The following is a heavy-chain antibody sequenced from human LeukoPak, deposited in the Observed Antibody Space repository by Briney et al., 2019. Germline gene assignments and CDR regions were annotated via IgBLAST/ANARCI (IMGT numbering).Heavy chain of an antibody. CDR3: ARLHTTPRLLFDH. D-gene: IGHD1-26*01. V-gene: IGHV3-7*01. CDR1: GFTFSKYW. Sequence: GGSLRLSCAASGFTFSKYWMMWVRQARGKGGEGVANIKQEGREKYYVDSVKGRFTISRDNAKNSLYLQINSLRAEDTAVYYCARLHTTPRLLFDHWRQGTLLTLSS. J-gene: IGHJ4*02. CDR2: IKQEGREK.